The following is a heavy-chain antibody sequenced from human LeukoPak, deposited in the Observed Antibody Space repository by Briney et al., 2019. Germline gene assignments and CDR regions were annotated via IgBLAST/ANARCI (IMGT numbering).Heavy chain of an antibody. CDR3: ARDLLATSGSFSLGY. CDR2: INPSGGST. V-gene: IGHV1-46*01. Sequence: ASVKVSCKASGYTFTSYYMHWVRQAPGQGLEWMGIINPSGGSTSYAQKFQGRVTMTRDTSTSTVYMELSSLRSEDTAVYYCARDLLATSGSFSLGYWGQGTLVTVSS. J-gene: IGHJ4*02. D-gene: IGHD1-26*01. CDR1: GYTFTSYY.